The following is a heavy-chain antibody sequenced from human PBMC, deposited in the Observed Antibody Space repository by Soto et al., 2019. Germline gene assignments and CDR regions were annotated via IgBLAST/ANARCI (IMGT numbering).Heavy chain of an antibody. Sequence: GGSLRLSCAASGFTFSSYSMNWVRQAPGKGLEWVSYISSSSSTIYYADSVKGRFTISRDNAKNSLYLQMNSLRDEDTAVYYCAREIRSYYDSSGYYYSDYWGQGTLVTVSS. V-gene: IGHV3-48*02. D-gene: IGHD3-22*01. CDR1: GFTFSSYS. CDR3: AREIRSYYDSSGYYYSDY. CDR2: ISSSSSTI. J-gene: IGHJ4*02.